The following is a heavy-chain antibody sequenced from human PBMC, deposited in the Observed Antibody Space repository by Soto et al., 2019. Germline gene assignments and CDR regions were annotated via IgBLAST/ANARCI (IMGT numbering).Heavy chain of an antibody. CDR3: ARFYSSPEFDP. CDR1: GGSISSYY. Sequence: PPETLPHTCIDSGGSISSYYWSWIRQPPGKGLEWIGYIYYSGSTNYNPSLKSRGTISVDTSKNQFSLKLSSVTAADTAVYYCARFYSSPEFDPWRQGTLVTVS. CDR2: IYYSGST. D-gene: IGHD6-13*01. J-gene: IGHJ5*02. V-gene: IGHV4-59*01.